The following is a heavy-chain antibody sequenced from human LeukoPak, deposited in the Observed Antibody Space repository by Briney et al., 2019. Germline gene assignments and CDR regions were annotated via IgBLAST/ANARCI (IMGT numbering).Heavy chain of an antibody. V-gene: IGHV3-23*01. CDR3: AKGGFRGSGTPYFDY. J-gene: IGHJ4*02. CDR2: ISGSGGST. CDR1: GFTFSSYG. Sequence: GGSLRLSCAASGFTFSSYGMSWVRQAPGKGLEWVSAISGSGGSTYYADSVKGRFTISRDNSKNTLYLQMNSLRAEDTAVYYCAKGGFRGSGTPYFDYWGQGTLVTVSS. D-gene: IGHD3-10*01.